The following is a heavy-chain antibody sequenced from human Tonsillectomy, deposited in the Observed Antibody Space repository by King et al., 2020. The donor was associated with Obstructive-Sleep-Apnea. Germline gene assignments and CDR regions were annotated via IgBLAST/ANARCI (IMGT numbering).Heavy chain of an antibody. V-gene: IGHV3-23*04. CDR3: VARYNWNDFDV. CDR2: ISANYGKT. D-gene: IGHD1-1*01. CDR1: GFTFSSYA. J-gene: IGHJ4*02. Sequence: QLVQSGGGSVQPGGSLRLSCAASGFTFSSYAMSWVRHAPGKGLEWVSAISANYGKTYYADSVRGRFTISRDNAKDTVYVQMNSLRAEDTAVYYCVARYNWNDFDVWGQGTLVTVSS.